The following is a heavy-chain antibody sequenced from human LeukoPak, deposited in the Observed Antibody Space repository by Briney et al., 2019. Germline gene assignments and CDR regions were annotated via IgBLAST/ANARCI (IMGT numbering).Heavy chain of an antibody. Sequence: SQTLSLTCTVSGASISSDDSYWSWFRQPPGKGLEWIAYIHYSGSTYYNPSLKSRVTISVDTSKNQFSLKLSSVTAADTAVYFCARDRITPSTLVVVATDCWGQGTLVTVSS. CDR1: GASISSDDSY. CDR2: IHYSGST. J-gene: IGHJ4*02. V-gene: IGHV4-30-4*01. D-gene: IGHD3-22*01. CDR3: ARDRITPSTLVVVATDC.